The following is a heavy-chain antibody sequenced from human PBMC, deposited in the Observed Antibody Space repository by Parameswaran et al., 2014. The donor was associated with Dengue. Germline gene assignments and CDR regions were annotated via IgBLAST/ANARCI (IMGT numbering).Heavy chain of an antibody. V-gene: IGHV1-18*01. CDR3: ARDPGWAKDIVVVVAATAPRVFDY. Sequence: SWVRQAPGQGLEWMGWISAYNGNTNYAQKLQGRVTMTTDTSTSTAYMELRSLRSDDTAVYYCARDPGWAKDIVVVVAATAPRVFDYWGQGTLVTVSS. D-gene: IGHD2-15*01. J-gene: IGHJ4*02. CDR2: ISAYNGNT.